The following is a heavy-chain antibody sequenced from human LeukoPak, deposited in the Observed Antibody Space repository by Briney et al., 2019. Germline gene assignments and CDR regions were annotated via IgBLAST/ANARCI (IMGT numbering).Heavy chain of an antibody. V-gene: IGHV3-30*02. CDR2: IRYDGSNK. J-gene: IGHJ5*02. Sequence: GGSLRLSCAASGFIFSNYSMNWVRQAPGKGLEWVAFIRYDGSNKYYADSVKGRFTISRDNSKNTLYLQMNSLRAEDTAVYYCAKNSGSYYSDWFDPWGQGTLVTVSS. CDR3: AKNSGSYYSDWFDP. D-gene: IGHD3-10*01. CDR1: GFIFSNYS.